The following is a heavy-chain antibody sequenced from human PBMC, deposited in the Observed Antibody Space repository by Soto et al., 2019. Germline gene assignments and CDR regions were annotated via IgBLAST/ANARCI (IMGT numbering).Heavy chain of an antibody. J-gene: IGHJ4*02. CDR2: INHSGST. CDR1: GGSFSGYY. Sequence: SETLSLTCAVYGGSFSGYYLSWIRQPPGKGLEWIGEINHSGSTNYNPSLKSRVTISVDTSKNQFSLKLSSVTAADTAVYYCARVFNGFWSGYSDYWGQGTLVTVYS. CDR3: ARVFNGFWSGYSDY. V-gene: IGHV4-34*01. D-gene: IGHD3-3*01.